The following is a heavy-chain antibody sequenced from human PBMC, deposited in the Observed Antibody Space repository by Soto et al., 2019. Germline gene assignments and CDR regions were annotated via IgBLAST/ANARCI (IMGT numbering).Heavy chain of an antibody. V-gene: IGHV1-8*01. D-gene: IGHD3-16*01. CDR2: MNPNSGNT. J-gene: IGHJ3*02. CDR3: ARARGTIWVGDAFDI. CDR1: GYTFTSYD. Sequence: ASVKVSCKASGYTFTSYDINWVRQATGQGLEWMGWMNPNSGNTGYAQKFQGRVTMTRNTSISTAYMELSSLRSEDTAVYYFARARGTIWVGDAFDIWGQGTMVTVSS.